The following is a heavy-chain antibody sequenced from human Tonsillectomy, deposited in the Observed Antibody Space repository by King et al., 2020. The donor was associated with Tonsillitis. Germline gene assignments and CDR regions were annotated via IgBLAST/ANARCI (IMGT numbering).Heavy chain of an antibody. V-gene: IGHV3-11*06. Sequence: QLVQSGGGLVKPGGSLRLSCAASGFNFNDYYMSWIRQAPGKGLEWVSFISSSGTYTEYGDSVKGRFTISRDNGNNSLFLQMNSLRVEDTAVYYCAVETASGPNSRGPRCLDPWGQGTLVTVSS. CDR1: GFNFNDYY. D-gene: IGHD4/OR15-4a*01. CDR2: ISSSGTYT. CDR3: AVETASGPNSRGPRCLDP. J-gene: IGHJ5*02.